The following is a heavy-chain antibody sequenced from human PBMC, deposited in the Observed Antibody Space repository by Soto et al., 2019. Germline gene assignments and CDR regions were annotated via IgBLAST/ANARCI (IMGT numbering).Heavy chain of an antibody. J-gene: IGHJ5*02. Sequence: QLQLQESGSGLVRPSQTLSLTCAVSGGSISSGGYSWNWIRQPPGKGLEWIGYIYHSGSTLYNPSITRGVTTSLDKSKNQFPLKLSSVTAADTAVYYCARDQLEGNWFDPWGQGTLVTVSS. CDR2: IYHSGST. CDR1: GGSISSGGYS. V-gene: IGHV4-30-2*01. D-gene: IGHD1-1*01. CDR3: ARDQLEGNWFDP.